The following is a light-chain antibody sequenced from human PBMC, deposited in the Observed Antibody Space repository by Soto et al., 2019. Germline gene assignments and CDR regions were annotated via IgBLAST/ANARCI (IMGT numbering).Light chain of an antibody. Sequence: EIVLTQSPGTVSLSPGERATLSCRASQSVVSSYLAWYQQKPGQAPRLLIHGGSSRATGIPARFSGSGSGTDFTLTISSLEPEDFAVYYCQQRSNWPPSFGQGTRLE. CDR3: QQRSNWPPS. CDR2: GGS. V-gene: IGKV3D-20*02. CDR1: QSVVSSY. J-gene: IGKJ5*01.